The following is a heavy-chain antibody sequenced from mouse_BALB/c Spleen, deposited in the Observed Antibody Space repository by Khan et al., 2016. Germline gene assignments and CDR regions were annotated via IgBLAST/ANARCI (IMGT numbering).Heavy chain of an antibody. Sequence: EVQLVESGGGLVQPGGSLNLSCAASGFDFSRYWMSWARQAPGKGQEWIGEINPGSSTINYTPSLKDKFIISRDNAKNTLYLQMSKVRSEDTALYYCARLGVTRAMDYWGQGTSVTVSS. V-gene: IGHV4-2*02. CDR2: INPGSSTI. J-gene: IGHJ4*01. CDR3: ARLGVTRAMDY. CDR1: GFDFSRYW.